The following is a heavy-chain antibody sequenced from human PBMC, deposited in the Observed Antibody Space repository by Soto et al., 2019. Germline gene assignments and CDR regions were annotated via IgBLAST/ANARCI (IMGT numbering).Heavy chain of an antibody. J-gene: IGHJ5*01. D-gene: IGHD3-16*02. V-gene: IGHV4-4*07. CDR2: IYNGGIP. Sequence: SETLSLTCTVSGGYVGSQYWSWIRQPAGKGLEWIGRIYNGGIPLIHPWLESRVTFPIDTSKNEFSLKLKSVTAADTAVYYCARGLTLGALPSRFHSWGQGTQVTVSS. CDR1: GGYVGSQY. CDR3: ARGLTLGALPSRFHS.